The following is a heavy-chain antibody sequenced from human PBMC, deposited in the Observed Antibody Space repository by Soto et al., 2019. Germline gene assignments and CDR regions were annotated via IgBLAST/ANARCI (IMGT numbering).Heavy chain of an antibody. CDR2: ISNDGSNK. CDR1: GFTFSSYG. J-gene: IGHJ4*02. V-gene: IGHV3-30*03. D-gene: IGHD3-10*01. CDR3: VTPGSLFESIDS. Sequence: LRLSCAASGFTFSSYGMHWVRQAPGKGLEWVAVISNDGSNKYYADSVKGRFTISRDNSKNTLYMQMNSLRAEDTAVYYCVTPGSLFESIDSWGQGNLVTVSS.